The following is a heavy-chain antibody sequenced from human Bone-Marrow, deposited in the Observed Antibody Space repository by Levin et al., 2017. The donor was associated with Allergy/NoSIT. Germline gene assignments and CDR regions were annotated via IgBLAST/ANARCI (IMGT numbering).Heavy chain of an antibody. CDR2: IRYDGSSE. V-gene: IGHV3-30*02. CDR1: GFTFSNYA. Sequence: GASVKVSCAASGFTFSNYAMHWVRQAPGKGLEWVAGIRYDGSSEYYAASVNGRFTISRDNSKSILYLQMSGLRADDMSLYYCAKDGRLGSGWHSYYFDQWGQGTLVTVSS. D-gene: IGHD6-19*01. J-gene: IGHJ4*02. CDR3: AKDGRLGSGWHSYYFDQ.